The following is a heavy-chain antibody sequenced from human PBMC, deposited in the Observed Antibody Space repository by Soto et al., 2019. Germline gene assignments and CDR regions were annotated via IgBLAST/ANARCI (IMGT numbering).Heavy chain of an antibody. Sequence: PGGSLRLSCAASGFTFSSYGMHWVRQAPGKGLEWVAVISYDGSNKYYADSVKGRFTISRDNSKNTLYLQMNSLRAEDTAVYYCAKDSYYDFWSGFDYWGQGTLVTVSS. CDR3: AKDSYYDFWSGFDY. D-gene: IGHD3-3*01. J-gene: IGHJ4*02. V-gene: IGHV3-30*18. CDR1: GFTFSSYG. CDR2: ISYDGSNK.